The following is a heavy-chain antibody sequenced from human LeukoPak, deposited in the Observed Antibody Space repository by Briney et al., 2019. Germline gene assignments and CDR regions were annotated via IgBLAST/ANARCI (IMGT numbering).Heavy chain of an antibody. Sequence: ASVKVSCTASGYTFTSYDINWVRQATGQGLEWMGWMSPNSDNTGYAQKFQGRVTFTRDTSISTAYMELRSLTSEDTAVYYCARDYGGSSGWFDPWGQGTLVTVSS. CDR2: MSPNSDNT. CDR1: GYTFTSYD. V-gene: IGHV1-8*01. J-gene: IGHJ5*02. CDR3: ARDYGGSSGWFDP. D-gene: IGHD4-23*01.